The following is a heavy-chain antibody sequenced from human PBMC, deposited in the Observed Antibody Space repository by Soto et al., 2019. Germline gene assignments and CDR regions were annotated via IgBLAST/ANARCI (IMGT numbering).Heavy chain of an antibody. J-gene: IGHJ4*02. CDR3: ARDRHYGDYRHFEH. CDR1: GGSISSGGFS. CDR2: IYHTGST. Sequence: QLQLQESGSGLVKSSQTLSLTCAVSGGSISSGGFSWSWIRQTPGKGLQWLGSIYHTGSTSYNPSLNSRVTMSVDRSKSQFSLKLTSMTAADTAVYFCARDRHYGDYRHFEHWGQGTLVTVSS. D-gene: IGHD4-17*01. V-gene: IGHV4-30-2*01.